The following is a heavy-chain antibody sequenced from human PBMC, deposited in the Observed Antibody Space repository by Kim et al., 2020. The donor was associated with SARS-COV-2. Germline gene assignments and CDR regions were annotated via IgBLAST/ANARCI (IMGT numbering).Heavy chain of an antibody. Sequence: ASVKVSCKASGYTFTTYYMHWVRQAPGQGLEWMGIINPSGGSATYAQKFQGRVTMTRDTSTSTVYMDLSSLRSEDTAVYYCARGLGSGNYYAYWGQGTLVTVSS. CDR2: INPSGGSA. D-gene: IGHD3-22*01. V-gene: IGHV1-46*01. CDR3: ARGLGSGNYYAY. J-gene: IGHJ4*02. CDR1: GYTFTTYY.